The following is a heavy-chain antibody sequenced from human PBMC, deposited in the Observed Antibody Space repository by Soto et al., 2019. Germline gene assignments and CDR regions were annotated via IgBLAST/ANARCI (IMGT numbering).Heavy chain of an antibody. Sequence: EVQLLESGGGLVQPGGSLRLSCTASGFTFSNYAMSWFRQAPGKGLEWVSTISGSGDSTNYADSVKGQFAISRDNSNNLLYVQMDSLRVEDTAVYYCAKENRRGYCSGGSCYGYFDYWGQGTLVTVSS. J-gene: IGHJ4*02. CDR3: AKENRRGYCSGGSCYGYFDY. V-gene: IGHV3-23*01. D-gene: IGHD2-15*01. CDR1: GFTFSNYA. CDR2: ISGSGDST.